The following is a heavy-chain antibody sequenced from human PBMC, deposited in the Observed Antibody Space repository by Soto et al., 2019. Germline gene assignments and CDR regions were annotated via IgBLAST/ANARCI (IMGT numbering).Heavy chain of an antibody. CDR3: AKDLSGYTPEYAFDI. J-gene: IGHJ3*02. CDR1: GFTFSSYG. D-gene: IGHD3-16*02. CDR2: ISYDGSNK. Sequence: GGSLRLSCAASGFTFSSYGMHWARQAPGKGLEWVAVISYDGSNKYYADSVKGRFTISRDNSKNTLYLQMNSLRAEDTAVYYCAKDLSGYTPEYAFDIWGQGTMVTVSS. V-gene: IGHV3-30*18.